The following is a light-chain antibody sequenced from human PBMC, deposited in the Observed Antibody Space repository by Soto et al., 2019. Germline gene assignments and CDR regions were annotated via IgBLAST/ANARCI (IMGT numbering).Light chain of an antibody. CDR1: QGIRND. Sequence: SLLPKSPSSLSASVGDRFTITCLASQGIRNDLGWYQQKPGKAPKLLIYAASSLQSGVPSRFSGSASGTDFTLTISSLQSEDFAFYYCQQCNNWPRTFGQGTMVDI. CDR2: AAS. V-gene: IGKV1-6*01. CDR3: QQCNNWPRT. J-gene: IGKJ1*01.